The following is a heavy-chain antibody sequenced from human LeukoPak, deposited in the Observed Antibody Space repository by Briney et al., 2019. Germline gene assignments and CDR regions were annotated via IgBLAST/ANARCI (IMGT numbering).Heavy chain of an antibody. CDR2: IYSGGST. J-gene: IGHJ6*02. V-gene: IGHV3-66*01. CDR1: GFTVFSNY. Sequence: PGGSLRPSFAASGFTVFSNYMSWVRQAPGKGLEWVSVIYSGGSTYYADSVNGRFIISRDNSKNTLYLQMNSLRAEDTAVYYCARKAAKYSMDVWGHGTTVTVSS. CDR3: ARKAAKYSMDV.